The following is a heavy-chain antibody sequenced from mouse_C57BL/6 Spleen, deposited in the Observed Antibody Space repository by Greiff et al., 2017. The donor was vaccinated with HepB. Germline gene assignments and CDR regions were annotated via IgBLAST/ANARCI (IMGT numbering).Heavy chain of an antibody. J-gene: IGHJ1*03. CDR3: ARGAGYWYFDV. Sequence: EVMLVESGGGLVKPGGSLKLSCAASGFTFSDYGMHWVRQDPEKGLEWVAYISSGSSTIYYADTVKGRFTISRDNDKNTLFLQMTSLRSEDTAMYYCARGAGYWYFDVWGTGTTVTVSS. CDR1: GFTFSDYG. V-gene: IGHV5-17*01. D-gene: IGHD6-1*01. CDR2: ISSGSSTI.